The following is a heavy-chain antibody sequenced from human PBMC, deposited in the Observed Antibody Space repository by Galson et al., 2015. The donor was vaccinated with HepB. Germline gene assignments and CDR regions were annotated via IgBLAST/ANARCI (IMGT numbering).Heavy chain of an antibody. Sequence: SLRLSCAASGFTFSSYSMNWVRQAPGKGLEWVSSISSSSSYIYYADSVKGRFTISRDNAKNSLYLQMNSLRAEDTAVYYCARGSSLLPPDPEVDYWGQGTLVTVSS. V-gene: IGHV3-21*01. CDR1: GFTFSSYS. D-gene: IGHD1-14*01. CDR3: ARGSSLLPPDPEVDY. J-gene: IGHJ4*02. CDR2: ISSSSSYI.